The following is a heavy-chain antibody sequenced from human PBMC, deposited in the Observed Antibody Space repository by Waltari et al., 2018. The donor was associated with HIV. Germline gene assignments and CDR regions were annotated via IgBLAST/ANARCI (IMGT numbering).Heavy chain of an antibody. CDR3: ARDINGGWGY. CDR2: ISRSRSSI. CDR1: GFTFSNYT. J-gene: IGHJ4*02. D-gene: IGHD7-27*01. V-gene: IGHV3-48*01. Sequence: EVQLVESGGGVVQPGGSLRLSCAASGFTFSNYTMNWVRQDPGKGLEWVSYISRSRSSIFYADSVKGRLTISRDNAKNSLYQQMNSLRVEDTAVYYCARDINGGWGYWGQGTLVTVAS.